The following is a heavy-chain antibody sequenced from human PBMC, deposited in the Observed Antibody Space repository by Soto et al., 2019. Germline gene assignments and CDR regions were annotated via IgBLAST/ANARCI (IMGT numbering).Heavy chain of an antibody. CDR2: MNPNSGNT. CDR3: ARMCSGGSCYSYYYYGMDV. CDR1: GYTFTSYD. Sequence: ASVKVSCKASGYTFTSYDINWVRQATGQGLEWMGWMNPNSGNTGYAQKFQGRVTMTRNTSISTAYMELSSLGSEDTAVYYCARMCSGGSCYSYYYYGMDVWGQGTTVTVSS. V-gene: IGHV1-8*01. D-gene: IGHD2-15*01. J-gene: IGHJ6*02.